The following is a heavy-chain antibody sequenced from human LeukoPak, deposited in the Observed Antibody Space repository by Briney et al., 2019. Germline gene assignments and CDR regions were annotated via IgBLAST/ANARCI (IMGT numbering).Heavy chain of an antibody. CDR3: ARGIVYYDSSGCYYAAPPFDY. V-gene: IGHV1-69*04. J-gene: IGHJ4*02. D-gene: IGHD3-22*01. Sequence: SVKVSCKASGGTFSSYAISWVRQAPGQGLEWMGRIIPILGIANYAQKFQGRVTITADKSTSTAYMELSSLRSEDTAVYYCARGIVYYDSSGCYYAAPPFDYWGQGTLVTVSS. CDR2: IIPILGIA. CDR1: GGTFSSYA.